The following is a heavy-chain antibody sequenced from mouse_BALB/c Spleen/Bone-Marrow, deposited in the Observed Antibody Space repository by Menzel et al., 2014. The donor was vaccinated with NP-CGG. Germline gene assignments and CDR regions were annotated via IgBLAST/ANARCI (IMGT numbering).Heavy chain of an antibody. CDR1: DYTFXSYW. Sequence: VKLQESGAELAKPGASVKMSCKVSDYTFXSYWIHWVKQRPGQGLEWIGYIDPRTANTEYSQKFKDKATLTADKSSSTAYMQLSSLTSEDSADYYCARYWDAYWGQGTLVTVSA. CDR2: IDPRTANT. V-gene: IGHV1-7*01. CDR3: ARYWDAY. J-gene: IGHJ3*01. D-gene: IGHD4-1*01.